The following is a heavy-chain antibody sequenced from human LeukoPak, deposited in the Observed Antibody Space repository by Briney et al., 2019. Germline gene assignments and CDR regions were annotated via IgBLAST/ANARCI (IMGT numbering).Heavy chain of an antibody. CDR2: ISGSGSST. Sequence: GGSLRLSCAASGLTFSSYAMSWVRQAPGKGLEWVSAISGSGSSTYYADSVKGRFTISRDNSKATLNLQMNSVRVEATAVYYCAKSGYSSSWYEDAFDIWGHGTMVTVSS. J-gene: IGHJ3*02. CDR1: GLTFSSYA. CDR3: AKSGYSSSWYEDAFDI. V-gene: IGHV3-23*01. D-gene: IGHD6-13*01.